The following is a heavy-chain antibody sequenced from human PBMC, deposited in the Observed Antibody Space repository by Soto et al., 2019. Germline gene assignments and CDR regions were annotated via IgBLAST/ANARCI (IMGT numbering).Heavy chain of an antibody. V-gene: IGHV3-21*01. D-gene: IGHD3-22*01. CDR2: ISASSTSI. CDR1: GFTFSSYN. CDR3: ARNGNFYDSGGSRDY. Sequence: EVQLVESGGDVVKAGGSLRLSCVGSGFTFSSYNMHWVRQAPGKGLEWVSSISASSTSIHYADSVKGRFTISRDNANNSLYLHMNSLRAADTAVYYCARNGNFYDSGGSRDYWGQGTLFTFSS. J-gene: IGHJ4*02.